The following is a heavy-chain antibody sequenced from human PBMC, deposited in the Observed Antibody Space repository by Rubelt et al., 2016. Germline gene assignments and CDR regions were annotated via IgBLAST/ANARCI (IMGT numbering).Heavy chain of an antibody. CDR2: ITSTSSHI. V-gene: IGHV3-21*01. Sequence: EVQLLESGGGLVQPGGSLRLSCAASGFTFSTYAMDWVRQAPGKGLEWVSSITSTSSHIYYADSGKGRFTVSRDHAKNSLYLQMNSLRAEDTAVYYCVRDPSYGDYYFDYWGQGTLVSVSS. CDR1: GFTFSTYA. J-gene: IGHJ4*02. CDR3: VRDPSYGDYYFDY. D-gene: IGHD4-17*01.